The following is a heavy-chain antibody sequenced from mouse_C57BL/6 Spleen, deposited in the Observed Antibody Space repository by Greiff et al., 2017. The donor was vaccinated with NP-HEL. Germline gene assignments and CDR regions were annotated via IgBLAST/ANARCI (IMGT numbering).Heavy chain of an antibody. CDR1: GYAFSSSW. V-gene: IGHV1-82*01. CDR3: ARSTAAEFGY. CDR2: IYPGDGDT. Sequence: VKLQESGPELVKPGASVKISCKASGYAFSSSWMNWVKQRPGKGLEWIGRIYPGDGDTNYNGKFKGKATLTADKSSSTAYRQLSSLTSEDSAVYFCARSTAAEFGYWGQGTTLTVSS. J-gene: IGHJ2*01.